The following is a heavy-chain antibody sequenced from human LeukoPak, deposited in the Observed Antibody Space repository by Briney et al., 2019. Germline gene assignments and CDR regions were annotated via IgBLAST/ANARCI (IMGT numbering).Heavy chain of an antibody. J-gene: IGHJ4*02. D-gene: IGHD6-19*01. CDR1: GGSIRSSSYY. V-gene: IGHV4-39*01. CDR3: ARQVVAVAGTGYFDY. Sequence: SETLSLTCTVSGGSIRSSSYYWGWIRQPPGKGLEWIGSIYYSGSTYYNASLKSRGTISVDTSKNQFSLKLNSVTAADTAVYFCARQVVAVAGTGYFDYRGQGTLVTVSS. CDR2: IYYSGST.